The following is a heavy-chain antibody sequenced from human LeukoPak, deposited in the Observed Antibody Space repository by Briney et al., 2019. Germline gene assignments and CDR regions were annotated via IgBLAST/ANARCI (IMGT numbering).Heavy chain of an antibody. CDR1: GFTVSSNY. CDR3: ARDWYYYDSSGYPLGDAFDI. V-gene: IGHV3-66*01. D-gene: IGHD3-22*01. CDR2: IYSGGST. Sequence: GGSLRLSCAASGFTVSSNYMSWVRQAPGKGLEWVSVIYSGGSTYYADSVKGRFTISRDNSKNTLYLQMNSLRVEDTAVYYCARDWYYYDSSGYPLGDAFDIWGQGTMVTVSS. J-gene: IGHJ3*02.